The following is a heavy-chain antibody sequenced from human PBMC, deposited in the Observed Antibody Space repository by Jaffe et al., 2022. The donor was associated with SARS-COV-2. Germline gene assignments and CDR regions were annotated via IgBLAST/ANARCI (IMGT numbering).Heavy chain of an antibody. J-gene: IGHJ5*02. Sequence: QLQLQESGPGLVEPSETLSLTCTVSGGSISSSSYYWGWIRQPPGKGLEWIGSIYYSGSTYYNPSLKSRVTISVDTSKNQFSLKLSSVTAADTAVYYCARRGSSSSRRWFDPWGQGTLVTVSS. CDR3: ARRGSSSSRRWFDP. CDR1: GGSISSSSYY. V-gene: IGHV4-39*01. CDR2: IYYSGST. D-gene: IGHD6-6*01.